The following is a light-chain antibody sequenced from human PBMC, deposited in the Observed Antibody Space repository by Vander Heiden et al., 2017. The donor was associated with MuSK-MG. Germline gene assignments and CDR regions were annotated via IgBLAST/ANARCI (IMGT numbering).Light chain of an antibody. CDR2: DVS. J-gene: IGKJ4*01. CDR1: QSIDRY. V-gene: IGKV3-11*01. CDR3: QQCDNKPLT. Sequence: PANPPLSPGETATLSCRASQSIDRYQTWSQQNPGQAPRPLIYDVSNRATGIPARFSGSGSGTDFTLTISSLEPADFAVYYCQQCDNKPLTFGGGTKVEMK.